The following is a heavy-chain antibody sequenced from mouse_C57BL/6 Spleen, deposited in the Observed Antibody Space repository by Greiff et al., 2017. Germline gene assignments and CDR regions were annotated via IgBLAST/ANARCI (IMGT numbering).Heavy chain of an antibody. Sequence: VQLQQSGPELVKPGASVKIPCKASGYTFTDYNMDWVKQSHGKSLEWIGDINPNNGGTIYNQKFKGKATLTVDKSSSTAYMELRSLTSEDTAVYYCARGSLDAYWGQGTLVTVSA. CDR3: ARGSLDAY. J-gene: IGHJ3*01. V-gene: IGHV1-18*01. CDR2: INPNNGGT. D-gene: IGHD6-1*01. CDR1: GYTFTDYN.